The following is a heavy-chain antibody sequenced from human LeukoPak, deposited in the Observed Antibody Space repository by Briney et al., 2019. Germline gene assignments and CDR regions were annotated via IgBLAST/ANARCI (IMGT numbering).Heavy chain of an antibody. D-gene: IGHD3-16*02. CDR1: GGSISSYY. CDR3: ARVVTPYARLANYYYYYGMDV. V-gene: IGHV4-59*01. J-gene: IGHJ6*02. Sequence: SETLSLTCTVSGGSISSYYWSWIRQPPGKGLEWIGYIYYSGSTNYNPSLKSRVTISVDTSKNQFSLKLSSVTAADTAVYYCARVVTPYARLANYYYYYGMDVWGQGTTVTVSS. CDR2: IYYSGST.